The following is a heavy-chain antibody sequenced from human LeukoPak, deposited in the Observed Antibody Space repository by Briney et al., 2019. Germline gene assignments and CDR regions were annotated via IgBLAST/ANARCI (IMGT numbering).Heavy chain of an antibody. CDR2: ISAYNGNT. V-gene: IGHV1-18*01. CDR3: ARDREFACSGGSCYWAGYYYYYGMDV. CDR1: GYTFTSYG. D-gene: IGHD2-15*01. Sequence: ASVKVSCKASGYTFTSYGISWVRQAPGQGLDWMGWISAYNGNTNYAQELQGRVTMTADTSTSTAYMELRSLRSGDTAVYYCARDREFACSGGSCYWAGYYYYYGMDVWGQGTTVTVSS. J-gene: IGHJ6*02.